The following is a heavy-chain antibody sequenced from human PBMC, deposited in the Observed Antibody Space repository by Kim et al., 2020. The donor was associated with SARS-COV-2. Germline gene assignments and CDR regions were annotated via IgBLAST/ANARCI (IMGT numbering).Heavy chain of an antibody. D-gene: IGHD3-10*01. CDR3: ARHRSFGEFDY. CDR2: IQYSGIT. Sequence: SETLSLTCTVSSDSISNYYWSWIRRPPGKGLEWIGYIQYSGITNYNPSLKSRLTMSVDTSKNQFSLKLSSVTAADTAVYYCARHRSFGEFDYWGQGTRVTISS. J-gene: IGHJ4*02. CDR1: SDSISNYY. V-gene: IGHV4-59*08.